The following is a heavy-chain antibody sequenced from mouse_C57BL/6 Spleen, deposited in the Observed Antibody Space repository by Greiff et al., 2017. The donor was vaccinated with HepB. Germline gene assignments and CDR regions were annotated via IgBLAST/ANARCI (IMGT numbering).Heavy chain of an antibody. J-gene: IGHJ2*01. Sequence: EVQRVESGPGLVKPSQSLSLTCSVTGYSITSGYYWNWIRQFPGNKLEWMGYISYDGSNNYNPSLKNRISITRDTSKNQFFLKLNSVTTEDTATYYCAREGDVDYWGQGTTLTVSS. D-gene: IGHD3-3*01. CDR1: GYSITSGYY. CDR2: ISYDGSN. V-gene: IGHV3-6*01. CDR3: AREGDVDY.